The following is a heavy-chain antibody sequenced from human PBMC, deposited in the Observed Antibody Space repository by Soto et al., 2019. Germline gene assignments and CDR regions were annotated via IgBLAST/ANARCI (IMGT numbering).Heavy chain of an antibody. CDR1: GGSFSGYY. J-gene: IGHJ4*02. D-gene: IGHD3-10*01. V-gene: IGHV4-34*01. CDR3: AGGRRWDRWFGEV. Sequence: QVQLQQWGAGLLKPSETLSLTCAVYGGSFSGYYWSWIRQPPGKGLEWIGEINHSGSTNYNPSLKIRVTISVDTSKNQFSRKLSSVTAADTAVYYCAGGRRWDRWFGEVWGQGTLVTVSS. CDR2: INHSGST.